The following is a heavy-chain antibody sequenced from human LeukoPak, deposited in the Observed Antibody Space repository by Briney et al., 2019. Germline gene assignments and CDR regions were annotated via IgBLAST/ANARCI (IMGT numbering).Heavy chain of an antibody. CDR3: AKNPNYDFWSGPDY. CDR1: GFTFSSYG. V-gene: IGHV3-30*18. CDR2: ISYDGSNK. J-gene: IGHJ4*02. D-gene: IGHD3-3*01. Sequence: EGSLRLSCAASGFTFSSYGMHWVRQAPGKGLGWVAVISYDGSNKYYADSVKGRFTISRDNSKNTLYLQMNSLRAEDTAVYYCAKNPNYDFWSGPDYWGQGTLVTVSS.